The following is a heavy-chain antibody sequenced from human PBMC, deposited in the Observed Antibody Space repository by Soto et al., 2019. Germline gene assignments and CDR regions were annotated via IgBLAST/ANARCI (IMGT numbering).Heavy chain of an antibody. D-gene: IGHD6-6*01. V-gene: IGHV6-1*01. CDR2: TYYRSKWYN. CDR1: GDSVSSNSAA. J-gene: IGHJ4*02. CDR3: ARVGRGFPSGSSSTYFDY. Sequence: SQTLSLTCAISGDSVSSNSAAWNWIRQSPSRGLEWLGRTYYRSKWYNDYAVSVKSRITINPDTSKNQFSLQLNSVTPEDTAVYYRARVGRGFPSGSSSTYFDYWGQGTLVTVSS.